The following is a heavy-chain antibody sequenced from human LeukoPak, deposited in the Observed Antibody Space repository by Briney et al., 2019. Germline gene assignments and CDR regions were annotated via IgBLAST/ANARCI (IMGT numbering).Heavy chain of an antibody. V-gene: IGHV1-69*05. CDR3: ARLFQRNELNYYDSSGYSLGY. CDR1: GGTFSSYA. CDR2: IIPIFGTA. Sequence: SVKVSCKASGGTFSSYAISWVRQAPGQGLEWMGGIIPIFGTANYAQKFQGRITITRNTSIRTAYMELSSLRSEDTAVYYCARLFQRNELNYYDSSGYSLGYWGQGTLVTVSS. J-gene: IGHJ4*02. D-gene: IGHD3-22*01.